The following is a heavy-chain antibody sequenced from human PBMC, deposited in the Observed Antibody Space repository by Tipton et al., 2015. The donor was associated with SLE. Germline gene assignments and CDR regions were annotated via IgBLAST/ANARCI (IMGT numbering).Heavy chain of an antibody. V-gene: IGHV4-39*02. CDR2: IYYSGST. Sequence: TLSLTCTVSGGSISSSSYYWGWIRQPPGKGLEWIGSIYYSGSTYYNPSLKSRVTISVDTSKNRFSLKLSSVTAADTAVYYCARERDGMDVWGQGTTVTVSS. CDR3: ARERDGMDV. CDR1: GGSISSSSYY. J-gene: IGHJ6*02.